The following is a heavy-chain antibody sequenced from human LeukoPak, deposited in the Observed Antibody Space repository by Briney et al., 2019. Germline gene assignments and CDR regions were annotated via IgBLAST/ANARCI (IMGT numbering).Heavy chain of an antibody. CDR3: ARDEVEMATIGRLDY. V-gene: IGHV3-30*04. CDR2: ISYDGSNK. D-gene: IGHD5-24*01. CDR1: GFTFSSYA. Sequence: GRSLRLSCAASGFTFSSYAMHWVRQAPGKGLEWVAVISYDGSNKYYADSVKGRFTISRDNSKNTLYLQMNSLRAEDTAVYYGARDEVEMATIGRLDYWGQGTLVTVSS. J-gene: IGHJ4*02.